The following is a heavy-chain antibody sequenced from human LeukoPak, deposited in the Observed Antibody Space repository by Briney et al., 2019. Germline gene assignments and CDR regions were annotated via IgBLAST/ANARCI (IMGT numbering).Heavy chain of an antibody. D-gene: IGHD6-13*01. V-gene: IGHV3-23*01. CDR2: ISGSGGST. Sequence: PGGSLRLSCAASGFTFRSYAMSWVSQAPGKGLEWVSAISGSGGSTYYADSVKGRFTISRDNSKNTLYLQMNSLRAEDTAVYYCAKKTRGSKVAAGIVYWGQGTLVTVSS. CDR3: AKKTRGSKVAAGIVY. J-gene: IGHJ4*02. CDR1: GFTFRSYA.